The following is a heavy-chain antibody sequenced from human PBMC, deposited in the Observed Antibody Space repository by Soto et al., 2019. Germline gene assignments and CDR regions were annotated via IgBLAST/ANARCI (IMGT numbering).Heavy chain of an antibody. CDR1: GGSISTYY. CDR2: THNNGRT. V-gene: IGHV4-59*01. Sequence: SETLSLTCTVSGGSISTYYWSWIRQVPGKGLEWIGHTHNNGRTNYIYSPSLKSRVTISVDTSKNQFSLTLRSVTAADTAVYFCARDKEHTCGAFLGYWGQGIMVTVYS. D-gene: IGHD2-21*01. J-gene: IGHJ4*02. CDR3: ARDKEHTCGAFLGY.